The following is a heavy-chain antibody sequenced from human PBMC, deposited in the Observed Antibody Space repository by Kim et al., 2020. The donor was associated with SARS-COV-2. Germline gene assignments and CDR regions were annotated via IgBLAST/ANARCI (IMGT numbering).Heavy chain of an antibody. CDR3: ARGGDYGDYTWDYYGMDV. Sequence: SETLSLTCTVSGGSVSSGSYYWSWIRQPPGKGLEWIGYIYYSGSTNYNPSLKSRVTISVDTSKNQFSLKLSSVTAADTAVYYCARGGDYGDYTWDYYGMDVWGQGTTVTVSS. V-gene: IGHV4-61*01. CDR1: GGSVSSGSYY. D-gene: IGHD4-17*01. CDR2: IYYSGST. J-gene: IGHJ6*02.